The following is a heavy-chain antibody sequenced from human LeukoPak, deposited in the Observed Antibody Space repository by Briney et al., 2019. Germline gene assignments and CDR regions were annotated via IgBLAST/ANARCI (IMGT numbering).Heavy chain of an antibody. CDR1: GFTFNNYW. CDR2: ISSDGTST. CDR3: ARGYYSSCGY. J-gene: IGHJ4*02. V-gene: IGHV3-74*01. Sequence: GGSLRLSCAASGFTFNNYWMHWVRQAPGKGLVWVSRISSDGTSTNYADSVKGRFTISRDNAKNTLYLQMNSLRADDTAVYYCARGYYSSCGYWGQGTLVTVSS. D-gene: IGHD6-13*01.